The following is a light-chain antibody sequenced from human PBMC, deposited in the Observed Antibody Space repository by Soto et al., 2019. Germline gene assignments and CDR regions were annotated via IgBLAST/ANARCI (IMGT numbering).Light chain of an antibody. CDR1: SSDVGNYIF. J-gene: IGLJ1*01. V-gene: IGLV2-14*01. CDR3: VSYTTSASYV. Sequence: QSALTQPASVSGSPGQSITISCTGTSSDVGNYIFDSWYRQHPGKATKLMIYDINNRPSGVSNRFSGAKSGNTASLTISGLQAEDEADYYCVSYTTSASYVFGTGTKLTVL. CDR2: DIN.